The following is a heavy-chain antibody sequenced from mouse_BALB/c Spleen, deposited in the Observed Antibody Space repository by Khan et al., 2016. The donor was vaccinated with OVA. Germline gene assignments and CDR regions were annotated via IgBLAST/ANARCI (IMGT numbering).Heavy chain of an antibody. CDR3: ARRGLRWDFDY. Sequence: QVQLQQSGAELAKPGASVKMSCKASGYTFINYWILWVKQRPGQGLERIGYINPSTGYTEYNQNFKDKATLTADKSSSTAYMQLSSLTSEDSAVYYCARRGLRWDFDYWGQGTTLIVSS. CDR1: GYTFINYW. J-gene: IGHJ2*01. D-gene: IGHD1-1*01. V-gene: IGHV1-7*01. CDR2: INPSTGYT.